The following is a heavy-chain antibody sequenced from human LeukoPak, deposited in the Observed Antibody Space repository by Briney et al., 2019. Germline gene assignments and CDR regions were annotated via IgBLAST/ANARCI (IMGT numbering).Heavy chain of an antibody. CDR3: ATDISGNMVGAYYYYYGMDV. V-gene: IGHV1-24*01. J-gene: IGHJ6*02. Sequence: GASVKVSCKVSGYALTDLSMHWVRQAPGKGLEWMGGFDPEDGEPIYAQKFQGRVTMTEDTSTDIVYMELSSLRSEDTAVYYCATDISGNMVGAYYYYYGMDVWGQGTTVTVSS. CDR1: GYALTDLS. D-gene: IGHD3-10*01. CDR2: FDPEDGEP.